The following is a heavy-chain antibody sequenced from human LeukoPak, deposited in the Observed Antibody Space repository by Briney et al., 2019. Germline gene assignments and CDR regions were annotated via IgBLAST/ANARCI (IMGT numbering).Heavy chain of an antibody. V-gene: IGHV3-30*18. Sequence: GGSLRLSCAASGFTFSSYGMHWVRQAPGKGLEWVAVISYDGSNKYYADSVKGRFTISRDNSKNTLYLQMNSLRAEDTAVYYCAKDQTIGGIVANDYWGRGTLVTVSS. CDR2: ISYDGSNK. D-gene: IGHD3-22*01. J-gene: IGHJ4*02. CDR3: AKDQTIGGIVANDY. CDR1: GFTFSSYG.